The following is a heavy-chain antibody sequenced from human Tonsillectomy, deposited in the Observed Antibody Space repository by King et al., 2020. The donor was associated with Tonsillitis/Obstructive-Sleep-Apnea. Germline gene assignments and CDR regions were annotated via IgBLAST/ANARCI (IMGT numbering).Heavy chain of an antibody. CDR3: ARAPGGYEFWGGYGFTY. V-gene: IGHV4-59*01. D-gene: IGHD3-3*01. CDR2: IYYSGST. J-gene: IGHJ4*02. Sequence: VQLQESGPGLVKPSETLSLTCTVSGGSISSYYWSRIRQPPGKGLEWIGYIYYSGSTNYNPSLKSRVTISVDTSKNQFSLKLSSVTAADTAVYYCARAPGGYEFWGGYGFTYWGQGTLVTVSS. CDR1: GGSISSYY.